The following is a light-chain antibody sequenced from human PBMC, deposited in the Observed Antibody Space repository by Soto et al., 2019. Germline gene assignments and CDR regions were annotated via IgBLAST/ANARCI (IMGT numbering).Light chain of an antibody. CDR1: SSNIGKNT. V-gene: IGLV1-44*01. CDR2: TND. CDR3: AARDVSLNAFYV. J-gene: IGLJ1*01. Sequence: QSVLTQPPSASGTPGQRVIVSCSGSSSNIGKNTVNWYQQLPGTAPKLLIYTNDQRPSGVPDRFSGSKSGTSASLAISGLQSEDEADYYCAARDVSLNAFYVFVTGTNVTVL.